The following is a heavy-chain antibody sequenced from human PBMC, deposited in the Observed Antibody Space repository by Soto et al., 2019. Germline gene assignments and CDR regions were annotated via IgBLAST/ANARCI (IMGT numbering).Heavy chain of an antibody. J-gene: IGHJ4*02. D-gene: IGHD3-10*01. CDR3: ASKRFGEVPFDY. CDR2: IYYSGST. CDR1: GGSISTYY. Sequence: QVQLQESGPGLVKPSETLSLTCAVSGGSISTYYWNWIRQPPGKGLEWIGYIYYSGSTIYNPSLMSRVTISVDTFKNQFSLKLSSVTAADTAVYYCASKRFGEVPFDYWGQGTLVSVSS. V-gene: IGHV4-59*08.